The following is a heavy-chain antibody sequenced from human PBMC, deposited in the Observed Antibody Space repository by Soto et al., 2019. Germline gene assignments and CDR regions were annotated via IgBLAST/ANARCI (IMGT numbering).Heavy chain of an antibody. CDR2: IIPILGIA. J-gene: IGHJ4*02. CDR3: ARGPGAGTLGY. CDR1: GGTFSSYT. D-gene: IGHD6-19*01. Sequence: QVQLVQSGAEVKKPGSSVKVSCKASGGTFSSYTISWVRQAPGQGLEWMGRIIPILGIANYAQKFQGRVTITADKSTSKAYMELSSLRTEDTGVDYCARGPGAGTLGYWGQGTLVTVSS. V-gene: IGHV1-69*02.